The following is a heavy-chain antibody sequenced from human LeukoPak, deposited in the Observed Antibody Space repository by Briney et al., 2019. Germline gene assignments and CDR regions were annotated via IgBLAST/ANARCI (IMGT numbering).Heavy chain of an antibody. CDR1: GGSISSGDYY. CDR3: AREELGSSHIDY. CDR2: IYYSGST. V-gene: IGHV4-30-4*08. J-gene: IGHJ4*02. D-gene: IGHD6-6*01. Sequence: SQTLSLTCTVSGGSISSGDYYWNWIRQPPGKGLEWIGYIYYSGSTYYNPSLKSRVTISVDTSKNQFSLKLSSVTAADTAVYYCAREELGSSHIDYWGQGTLVTVSS.